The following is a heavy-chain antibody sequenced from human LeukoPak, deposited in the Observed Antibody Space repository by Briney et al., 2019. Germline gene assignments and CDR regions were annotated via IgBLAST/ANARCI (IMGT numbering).Heavy chain of an antibody. D-gene: IGHD1-26*01. V-gene: IGHV4-39*07. CDR2: IYYTGTS. CDR1: GGSISSSSYY. J-gene: IGHJ6*03. Sequence: SETLSLTCTVSGGSISSSSYYWGWIRQPPGKGLEWIGSIYYTGTSYYTPSLKSRVTISLDTSKNQFSLKLSSVTAADTAVYYCARIVDDFYYYMDVWGKGTTVTVSS. CDR3: ARIVDDFYYYMDV.